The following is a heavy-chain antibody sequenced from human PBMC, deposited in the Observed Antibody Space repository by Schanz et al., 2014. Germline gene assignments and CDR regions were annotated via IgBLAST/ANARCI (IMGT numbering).Heavy chain of an antibody. V-gene: IGHV3-7*01. CDR2: IKYDGSEK. J-gene: IGHJ3*02. D-gene: IGHD2-8*01. CDR1: GFPFSTYW. Sequence: EVHLVESGGGLVQLGGSLRLSCVASGFPFSTYWMSWVRQAPGKGLEWVANIKYDGSEKNYVDSVKGRFIISRDNAENSLDLQMNSLRADDTAVYYCARDMLRRYGALEIWGRGTMVTVSS. CDR3: ARDMLRRYGALEI.